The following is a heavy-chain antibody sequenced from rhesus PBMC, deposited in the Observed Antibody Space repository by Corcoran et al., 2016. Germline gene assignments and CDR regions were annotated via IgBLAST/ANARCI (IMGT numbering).Heavy chain of an antibody. CDR1: GGSISYGYY. J-gene: IGHJ4*01. V-gene: IGHV4-106*01. D-gene: IGHD5-12*01. CDR2: SYGSGWGT. Sequence: QVQLQESGPGLVKPSETLSLTCAVSGGSISYGYYWIWLGQPPGKGLEWMGYSYGSGWGTNDNPSLKNRVTMSIDTSKNQFALKLSSVTAAETAVYYWARGEYSYSLEYGGQGLLVTVSS. CDR3: ARGEYSYSLEY.